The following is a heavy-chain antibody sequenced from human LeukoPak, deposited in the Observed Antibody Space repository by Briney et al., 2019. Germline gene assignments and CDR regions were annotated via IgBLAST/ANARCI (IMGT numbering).Heavy chain of an antibody. CDR2: INHSGSA. Sequence: PGGSLRLSCAASGFTFSSYSMNWVRQAPGKGLEWIGEINHSGSANYNPSLKSRVTISVDMSKNQFSLKLSSVTAADTAVYYCARARGDYYDSSGYYSAFDYWGQGTLVTVSS. CDR3: ARARGDYYDSSGYYSAFDY. D-gene: IGHD3-22*01. CDR1: GFTFSSYS. J-gene: IGHJ4*02. V-gene: IGHV4-34*01.